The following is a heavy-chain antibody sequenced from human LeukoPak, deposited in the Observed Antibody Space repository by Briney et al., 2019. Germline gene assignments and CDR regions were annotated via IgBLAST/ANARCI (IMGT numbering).Heavy chain of an antibody. CDR1: GYTLTELS. J-gene: IGHJ5*02. CDR2: FDPEDGET. V-gene: IGHV1-24*01. CDR3: ASTYSNPQLRWFDP. D-gene: IGHD4-11*01. Sequence: ASVKVSLKVSGYTLTELSIHSVRQAPGQRPEWRGGFDPEDGETIYAQKFQGRVTMTEDTSTDTAYMELSSLRSEDTAVYDCASTYSNPQLRWFDPWGQRTLVPVSS.